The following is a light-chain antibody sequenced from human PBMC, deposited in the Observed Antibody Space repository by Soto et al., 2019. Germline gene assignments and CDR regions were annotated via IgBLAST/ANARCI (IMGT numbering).Light chain of an antibody. V-gene: IGKV1-5*01. CDR3: QESYITPLT. Sequence: DIQMTQSPSTLSASVGDRVTITCRASQSITNMLAWYQQKPGKAPKVLIYDASNLEYGVPSRFSGSGFGTDFTLTISSLQPEDFATYYCQESYITPLTFGGGTKVDIK. J-gene: IGKJ4*01. CDR1: QSITNM. CDR2: DAS.